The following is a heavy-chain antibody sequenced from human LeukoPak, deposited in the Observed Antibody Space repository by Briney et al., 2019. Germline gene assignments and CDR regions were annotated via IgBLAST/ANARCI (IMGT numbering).Heavy chain of an antibody. CDR2: IKQDGGEK. CDR1: GFTFSSYW. CDR3: ARDGVQEWELPDIDY. D-gene: IGHD1-26*01. Sequence: PGGSLRLSCAASGFTFSSYWMSWVRQAPGKGLEWVANIKQDGGEKYYVDSVKGRFTISRDNAKNSLYLQMNSLRAEDTAVYYCARDGVQEWELPDIDYWGQGTLVTVSS. J-gene: IGHJ4*02. V-gene: IGHV3-7*01.